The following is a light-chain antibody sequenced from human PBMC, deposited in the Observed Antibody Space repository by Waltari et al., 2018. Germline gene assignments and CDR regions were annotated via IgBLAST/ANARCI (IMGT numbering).Light chain of an antibody. Sequence: QSALTQPASVSGSPGQSITISCSGSRSDVGDHNYVSWYQQHPGKAPKLLMYDVSKRHSGASNRFSGAKYGNTASLTLAGRQAEDEADYYCSSFTSKRTVVFGGGTKVTVL. J-gene: IGLJ3*02. CDR2: DVS. V-gene: IGLV2-14*03. CDR1: RSDVGDHNY. CDR3: SSFTSKRTVV.